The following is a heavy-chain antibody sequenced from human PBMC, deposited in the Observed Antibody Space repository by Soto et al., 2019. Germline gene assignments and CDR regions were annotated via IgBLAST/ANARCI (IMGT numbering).Heavy chain of an antibody. V-gene: IGHV4-4*02. D-gene: IGHD3-9*01. CDR3: ARSPNIHSQTYFDP. CDR2: IYHTGTT. J-gene: IGHJ5*02. CDR1: GGSISPINW. Sequence: QVQLQESGPGLLKPSGTLSLTCGVSGGSISPINWWSWVRQTPGKELEWIGEIYHTGTTDYNPPLKSRVTISIDKSKNQIFLNLTSVTAADTALYYCARSPNIHSQTYFDPWGQGTWVTVSS.